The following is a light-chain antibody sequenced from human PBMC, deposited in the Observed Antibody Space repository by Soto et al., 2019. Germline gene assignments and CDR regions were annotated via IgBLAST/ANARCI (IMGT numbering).Light chain of an antibody. CDR3: TSYGGNNNLI. CDR1: NSDVGGYNY. Sequence: QSALTQPPSASGSPGQSVTISCTGTNSDVGGYNYVSWYQQHPGKAPKLIIYEVSQRPSGVPDRFSGSKSGSTASLTVSGLQADDEADYYCTSYGGNNNLIFGGGTKLTVL. J-gene: IGLJ2*01. CDR2: EVS. V-gene: IGLV2-8*01.